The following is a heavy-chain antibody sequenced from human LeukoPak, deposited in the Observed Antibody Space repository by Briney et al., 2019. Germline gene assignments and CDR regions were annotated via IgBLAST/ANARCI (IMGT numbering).Heavy chain of an antibody. Sequence: SETLSLTCSVSGGSISNYYWSWIRQPPGKGLEWIGYIYYSGSTSYNPPLKSRITISVDTSKNQFSLKLTSVTAADTAVYYCARISPRGEYRSSSFFGGGKQQQLTNYYFDYWGQGTLVTVSS. D-gene: IGHD6-6*01. V-gene: IGHV4-59*01. CDR3: ARISPRGEYRSSSFFGGGKQQQLTNYYFDY. CDR2: IYYSGST. J-gene: IGHJ4*02. CDR1: GGSISNYY.